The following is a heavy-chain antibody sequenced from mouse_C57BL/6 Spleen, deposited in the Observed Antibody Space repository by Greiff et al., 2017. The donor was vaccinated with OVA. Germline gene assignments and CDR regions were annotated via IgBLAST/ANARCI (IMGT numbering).Heavy chain of an antibody. CDR2: ISDGGSYT. V-gene: IGHV5-4*01. J-gene: IGHJ3*01. Sequence: EVQLVESGGGLVKPGGSLKLSCAASGFTFSSYAMSWVRQTPEKRLEWVATISDGGSYTYYTDNVKGRFTLSRDNAKNNLYLQMSHLKSEDTAMYYCAREGGLGFAYWGQGTLVTVSA. CDR3: AREGGLGFAY. CDR1: GFTFSSYA.